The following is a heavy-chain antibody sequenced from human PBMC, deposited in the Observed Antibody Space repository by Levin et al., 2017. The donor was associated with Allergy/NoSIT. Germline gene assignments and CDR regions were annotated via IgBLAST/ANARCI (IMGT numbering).Heavy chain of an antibody. Sequence: PGGSLRLSCAASGFTFSSYSMNWVRQAPGKGLEWVSSISSSSSYIYYADSVKGRFTISRDNAKNSLYLQMNSLRAEDTAVYYCARGPQLGVVPAADPNWFDPWGQGTLVTVSS. CDR2: ISSSSSYI. J-gene: IGHJ5*02. D-gene: IGHD2-2*01. CDR3: ARGPQLGVVPAADPNWFDP. CDR1: GFTFSSYS. V-gene: IGHV3-21*01.